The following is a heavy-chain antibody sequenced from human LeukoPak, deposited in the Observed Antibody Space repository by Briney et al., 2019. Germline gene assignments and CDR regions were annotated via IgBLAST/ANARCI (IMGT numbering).Heavy chain of an antibody. CDR1: GGSLCSVVDY. D-gene: IGHD3-10*01. J-gene: IGHJ4*02. CDR2: IYYSGST. V-gene: IGHV4-31*03. Sequence: PSETLSLPCTLSGGSLCSVVDYCSWVRQHPGRGLGWIGYIYYSGSTSYNPSLKSRVTISVDTSKNQFSLKLSSVTAADTAVYYCARRGIRGVSLDYWGQGTLVTVSS. CDR3: ARRGIRGVSLDY.